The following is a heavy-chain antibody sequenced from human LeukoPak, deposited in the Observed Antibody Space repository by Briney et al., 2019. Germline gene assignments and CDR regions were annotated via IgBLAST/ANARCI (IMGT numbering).Heavy chain of an antibody. V-gene: IGHV3-7*01. J-gene: IGHJ4*02. CDR3: ARTLRELWVLEWLFGY. CDR1: GFTFSSYW. Sequence: GGSLRLSCAASGFTFSSYWMSWVRQVPGKGLEWVANIKQDGSEKYYVDSVKGRFTISRDNAKNSLYLQMNSLRAEDTAVYYCARTLRELWVLEWLFGYRGQGTLVTVSS. D-gene: IGHD3-3*01. CDR2: IKQDGSEK.